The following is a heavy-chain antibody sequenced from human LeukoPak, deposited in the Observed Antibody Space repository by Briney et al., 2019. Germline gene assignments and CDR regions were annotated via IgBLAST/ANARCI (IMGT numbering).Heavy chain of an antibody. CDR1: GFTFSLSS. CDR2: IRDSGTTI. J-gene: IGHJ4*02. D-gene: IGHD2-2*01. Sequence: GGSLRLSCTASGFTFSLSSMTWVRQAPGKGLEWVSYIRDSGTTIYYADSVKGRFTISRDNAKNSLYLQMNSLTAEDTAVYFCATDSRSHCGTAACYGPYFDYWGQGILVTVSS. V-gene: IGHV3-48*01. CDR3: ATDSRSHCGTAACYGPYFDY.